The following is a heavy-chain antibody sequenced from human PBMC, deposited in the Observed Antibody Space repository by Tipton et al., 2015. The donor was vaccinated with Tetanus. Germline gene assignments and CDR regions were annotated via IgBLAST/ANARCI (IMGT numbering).Heavy chain of an antibody. CDR2: THYSGNT. Sequence: LRLSCTVSGGSISSYYCSWVRQPPGKGLEWIGHTHYSGNTNYNSSLWSRVTISLDTSRNQFSLKLSSVTAADTAVYYCARHDLRLGELSLLSPFDYWGQGTLVTVSS. D-gene: IGHD3-16*02. J-gene: IGHJ4*02. V-gene: IGHV4-59*08. CDR3: ARHDLRLGELSLLSPFDY. CDR1: GGSISSYY.